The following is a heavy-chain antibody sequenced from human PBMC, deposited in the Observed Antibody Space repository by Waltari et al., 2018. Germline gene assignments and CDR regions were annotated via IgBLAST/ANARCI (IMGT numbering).Heavy chain of an antibody. CDR3: ARDGGYCSGGSCYLYYFDY. D-gene: IGHD2-15*01. Sequence: EVQLVESGGGLVQPGGSLRLSCAASGFTFSSYSMNWVRQAPGKGLECVSYISSSSSTIYYADSVKGRFTISRDNAKNSLYLQMNSLRAEDTAVYYCARDGGYCSGGSCYLYYFDYWGQGTLVTVSS. CDR2: ISSSSSTI. V-gene: IGHV3-48*04. CDR1: GFTFSSYS. J-gene: IGHJ4*02.